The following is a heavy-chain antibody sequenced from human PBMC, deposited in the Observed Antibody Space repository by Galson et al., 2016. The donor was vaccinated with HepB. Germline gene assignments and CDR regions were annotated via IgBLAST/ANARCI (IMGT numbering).Heavy chain of an antibody. CDR1: GFTFFTYA. CDR2: LDKSGGAK. D-gene: IGHD6-19*01. J-gene: IGHJ4*02. Sequence: SLRLSCAASGFTFFTYAMTWVRQAPGKGLEWVSTLDKSGGAKYYAGSLQGRFTISRDNSKNTLYLEMNSLTADDTAVYFCAKAGGGWNYIVYWGQGTLVTVSS. V-gene: IGHV3-23*01. CDR3: AKAGGGWNYIVY.